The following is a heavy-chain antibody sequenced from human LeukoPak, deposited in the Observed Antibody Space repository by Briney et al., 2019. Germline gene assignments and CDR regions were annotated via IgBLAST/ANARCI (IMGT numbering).Heavy chain of an antibody. CDR1: GVTLSNYA. D-gene: IGHD2-15*01. J-gene: IGHJ2*01. V-gene: IGHV3-23*01. Sequence: GGSLRLSCVASGVTLSNYAMSWARQAPGKGLEWVSGISSSGSGGNTYYADSVKGRFTISRDSSRNTLYLQMNSLRAEDTAVYYCAKVGAIVVVVAATRFPWYFDLWGRGTLVTVSS. CDR2: ISSSGSGGNT. CDR3: AKVGAIVVVVAATRFPWYFDL.